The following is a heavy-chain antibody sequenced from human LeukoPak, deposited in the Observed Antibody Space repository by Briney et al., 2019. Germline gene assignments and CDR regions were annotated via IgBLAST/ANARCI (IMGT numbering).Heavy chain of an antibody. CDR2: VYTSGNT. CDR1: GDSISSYY. Sequence: SETLSLTCTVSGDSISSYYWSWIRQPAGTGLELIGRVYTSGNTFHNPSLKSRVTLSVDTSKHQFSLRLNAVTAADTAVYFCARGFYCSGGSCYFDYWGQGTLVTVSS. D-gene: IGHD2-15*01. J-gene: IGHJ4*02. V-gene: IGHV4-4*07. CDR3: ARGFYCSGGSCYFDY.